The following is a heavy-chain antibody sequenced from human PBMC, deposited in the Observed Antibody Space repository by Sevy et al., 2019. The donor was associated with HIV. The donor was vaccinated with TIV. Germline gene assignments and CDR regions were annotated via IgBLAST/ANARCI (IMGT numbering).Heavy chain of an antibody. CDR1: GFTFSTYD. CDR2: ISGGGGNT. CDR3: ARKYHDTSGYPRYSMDV. J-gene: IGHJ6*02. V-gene: IGHV3-64*01. D-gene: IGHD3-22*01. Sequence: GGSLRLSCAASGFTFSTYDMYWVRQAPGKGLEYVSVISGGGGNTYYGTSVKGRFTVSRDNAKNTLYLQMGSLRAEDMAVYFCARKYHDTSGYPRYSMDVWGQGTTVTVSS.